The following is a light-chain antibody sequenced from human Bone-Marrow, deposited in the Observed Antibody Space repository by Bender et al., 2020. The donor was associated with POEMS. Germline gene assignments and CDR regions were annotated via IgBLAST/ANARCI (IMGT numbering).Light chain of an antibody. CDR2: INN. Sequence: QSVLTQPPSASGTPGQRVTISCSGSSSNIGTNPVNWYQQLPGTAPKLLIYINNQRPSGVPDRFSASKSGPAASLAISGLRSEDEADYYCCSYAGNYAWVFGGGTKVTVL. CDR1: SSNIGTNP. CDR3: CSYAGNYAWV. J-gene: IGLJ3*02. V-gene: IGLV1-44*01.